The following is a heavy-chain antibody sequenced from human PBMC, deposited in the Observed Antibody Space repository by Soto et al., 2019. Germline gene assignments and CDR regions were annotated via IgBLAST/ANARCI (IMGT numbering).Heavy chain of an antibody. Sequence: ASVKVSCKASGYTFTGYYMHWVRQAPGQGLEWMGWINPNSGGTNYAQKFQGWVTMTRDTSISTAYMELSRLRSDDTAVYYCARAYTTWAYYFDYWGQGTLVTVSS. CDR2: INPNSGGT. D-gene: IGHD1-1*01. J-gene: IGHJ4*02. V-gene: IGHV1-2*04. CDR3: ARAYTTWAYYFDY. CDR1: GYTFTGYY.